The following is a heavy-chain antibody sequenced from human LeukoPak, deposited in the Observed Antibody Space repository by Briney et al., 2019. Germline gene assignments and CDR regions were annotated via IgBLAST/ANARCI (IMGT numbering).Heavy chain of an antibody. CDR2: IIPIFGTA. CDR1: GGTFSSYA. D-gene: IGHD3-22*01. Sequence: GSSVKLSCKASGGTFSSYAISWVRQAPGQGLEWMGGIIPIFGTANYAQKFQGRVTITTDESTSTAYMELSSLRSEDTAVYYCATRPYYYDSSGFAFDIWGQGTMVTVSS. J-gene: IGHJ3*02. V-gene: IGHV1-69*05. CDR3: ATRPYYYDSSGFAFDI.